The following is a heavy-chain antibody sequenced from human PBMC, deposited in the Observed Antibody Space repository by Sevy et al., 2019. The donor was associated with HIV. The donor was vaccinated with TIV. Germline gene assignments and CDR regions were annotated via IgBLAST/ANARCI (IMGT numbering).Heavy chain of an antibody. CDR3: ATASPHIKIVTVAATRVLDN. Sequence: GGSLRLSCAASGFAFSNFAMTWVRRSPGKGLEGGSTVTESAAATYYAAAVKGSVTISRDNSNNTLFLLLNSLRPEDTAASFCATASPHIKIVTVAATRVLDNWGQGTLVTVSS. V-gene: IGHV3-23*01. CDR2: VTESAAAT. D-gene: IGHD6-19*01. J-gene: IGHJ4*02. CDR1: GFAFSNFA.